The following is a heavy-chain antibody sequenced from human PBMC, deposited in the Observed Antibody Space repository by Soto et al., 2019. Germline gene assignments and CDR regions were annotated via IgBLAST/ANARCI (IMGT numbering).Heavy chain of an antibody. V-gene: IGHV3-23*01. J-gene: IGHJ4*02. CDR3: TRETVAGITGLDY. D-gene: IGHD1-20*01. CDR1: GFTVGAFA. Sequence: GGSLRLSCAASGFTVGAFAVNWVRQAPGKGLEWVSGISVSDAFIYYADSVRGRFSISRDASKNILYLQMNSLRVDDTALYYCTRETVAGITGLDYWGPGTLVTVSS. CDR2: ISVSDAFI.